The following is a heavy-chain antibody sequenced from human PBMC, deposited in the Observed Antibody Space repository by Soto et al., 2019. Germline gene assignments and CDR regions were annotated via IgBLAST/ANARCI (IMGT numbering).Heavy chain of an antibody. CDR1: GVSISSGDYY. V-gene: IGHV4-30-4*01. D-gene: IGHD3-3*01. J-gene: IGHJ3*02. CDR3: ASRLYYDFWSGYLIGAFDI. CDR2: IYYSGST. Sequence: PSETLSLTCTVSGVSISSGDYYWSWIRQPPGKGLEWIGYIYYSGSTYYNPSLKSRVTISLDTSKNQFSLKLSSVTAADTAVYYCASRLYYDFWSGYLIGAFDIWGQGTMVTVSS.